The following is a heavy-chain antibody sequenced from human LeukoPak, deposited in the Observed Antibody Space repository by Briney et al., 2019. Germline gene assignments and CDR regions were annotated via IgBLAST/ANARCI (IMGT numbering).Heavy chain of an antibody. V-gene: IGHV4-4*02. Sequence: PSGTLSLTCAVSGGSINSNYWWTWVRQSPGKGLEWIGEIYHTGSVNYNLSLESRVTISRDRSKNQFSLMLRSVTAADTAVYYCARLRGSGSYSAFDIWGQGTMVTVSS. J-gene: IGHJ3*02. CDR1: GGSINSNYW. CDR2: IYHTGSV. CDR3: ARLRGSGSYSAFDI. D-gene: IGHD3-10*01.